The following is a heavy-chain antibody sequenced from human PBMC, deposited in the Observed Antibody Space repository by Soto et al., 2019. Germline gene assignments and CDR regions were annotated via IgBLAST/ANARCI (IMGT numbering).Heavy chain of an antibody. CDR2: IFPSDSDT. V-gene: IGHV5-51*01. D-gene: IGHD3-22*01. CDR1: GYKFTSSW. CDR3: ARKDKSGYFNWFDP. Sequence: GESLKISCRTSGYKFTSSWISWVRQMPGKGLEWMGIIFPSDSDTRYSPSFQGQVTISADRSTSTVFLQWASLKASDAAVYFCARKDKSGYFNWFDPWGQGTLVTVS. J-gene: IGHJ5*02.